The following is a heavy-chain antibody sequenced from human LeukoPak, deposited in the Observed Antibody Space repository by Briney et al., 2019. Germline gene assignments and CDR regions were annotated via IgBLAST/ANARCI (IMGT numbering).Heavy chain of an antibody. J-gene: IGHJ4*02. CDR2: ISGSGGST. CDR3: AKAKGAQLERLLDY. Sequence: PGGSLRLSCAASGFTFSSYAMSWVRQAPGKGLEWVSAISGSGGSTYYADSVKGRFTISRDNSKNTLYLQMNSLRAEDTAVYYCAKAKGAQLERLLDYWGQGTLVTVSS. CDR1: GFTFSSYA. D-gene: IGHD1-1*01. V-gene: IGHV3-23*01.